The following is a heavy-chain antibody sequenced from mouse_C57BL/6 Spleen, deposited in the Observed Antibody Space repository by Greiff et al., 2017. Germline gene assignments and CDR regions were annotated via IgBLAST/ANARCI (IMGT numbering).Heavy chain of an antibody. D-gene: IGHD1-1*01. Sequence: QVQLKESGAELVRPGTSVKVSCKASGYAFTNYLIEWVKQRPGQGLEWIGVIIPGSGGTNYNEKFKGKATLTADKSSSTAYMQLSSLTSEDSAVYFCARSLLLRYHDWYFDVWGTGTTVTVSS. CDR3: ARSLLLRYHDWYFDV. CDR2: IIPGSGGT. V-gene: IGHV1-54*01. J-gene: IGHJ1*03. CDR1: GYAFTNYL.